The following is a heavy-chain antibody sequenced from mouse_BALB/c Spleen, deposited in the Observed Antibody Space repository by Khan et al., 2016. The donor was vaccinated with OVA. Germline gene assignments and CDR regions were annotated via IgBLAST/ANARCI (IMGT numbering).Heavy chain of an antibody. D-gene: IGHD1-1*01. CDR3: AITPGYYGSRYFDY. Sequence: EVELVESGGGLVKPGGSLKLSCAASGFTFSNYGLSWVRQTPEKRLEWVATISSGGTYTYYPDSVKGRFTISRDNAENTLYLQMSSLMSEDTAMFFCAITPGYYGSRYFDYWGQGTTLTVSS. J-gene: IGHJ2*01. V-gene: IGHV5-9-3*01. CDR1: GFTFSNYG. CDR2: ISSGGTYT.